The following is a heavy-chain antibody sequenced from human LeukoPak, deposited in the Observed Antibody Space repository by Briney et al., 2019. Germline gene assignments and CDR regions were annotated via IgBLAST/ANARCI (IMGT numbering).Heavy chain of an antibody. CDR1: GYTFTSYA. D-gene: IGHD2-21*02. CDR2: INPNSGVT. CDR3: AAETDPLDY. J-gene: IGHJ4*02. Sequence: ASVKVSCKASGYTFTSYAMNWVRQAPGQGLEWMGWINPNSGVTNYAQKFQGRVTMTRDTSISTAYMELSRLSSGDTAVYYCAAETDPLDYWGQGTLVTVSS. V-gene: IGHV1-2*02.